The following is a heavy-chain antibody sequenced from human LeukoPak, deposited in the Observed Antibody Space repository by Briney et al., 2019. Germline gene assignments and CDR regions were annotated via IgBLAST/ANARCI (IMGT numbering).Heavy chain of an antibody. CDR3: AKDRGDSSGYYHEWAFDI. CDR2: ISWDGGST. V-gene: IGHV3-43D*03. Sequence: PGGSLRLSCAASGFTFDDYAMHWVRQAPGKGLEWVSLISWDGGSTYYADSVKGRFTISRDNSKTSLYLQMNSLRAEDTALYYCAKDRGDSSGYYHEWAFDIWGQGRMVTVSS. D-gene: IGHD3-22*01. CDR1: GFTFDDYA. J-gene: IGHJ3*02.